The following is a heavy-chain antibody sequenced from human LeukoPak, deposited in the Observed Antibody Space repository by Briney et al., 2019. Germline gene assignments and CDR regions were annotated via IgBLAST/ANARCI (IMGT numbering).Heavy chain of an antibody. V-gene: IGHV1-46*01. Sequence: ASVKVSCKASGYTFTSYYMHWVRQAPGQGLEWMGIINPSGGSTSYAQKFQGRVTMTRDMSTSTVYMELSSLRSEDTAVYYCARVAYYDFWSGYYTHWGYYYYMDVWGKGTTVTVSS. J-gene: IGHJ6*03. CDR1: GYTFTSYY. D-gene: IGHD3-3*01. CDR3: ARVAYYDFWSGYYTHWGYYYYMDV. CDR2: INPSGGST.